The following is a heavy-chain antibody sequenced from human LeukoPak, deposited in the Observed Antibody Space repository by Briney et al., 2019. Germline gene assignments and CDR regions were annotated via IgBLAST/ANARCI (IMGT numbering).Heavy chain of an antibody. J-gene: IGHJ6*02. CDR3: ARDQNGGMDV. D-gene: IGHD1-1*01. Sequence: SETLSLTCAVYGGSFSGYYWSWIRQPPGKGLEWIGEINHSGSTNYNPSLKSRVTISVDTSKNQFSLKLSSVTAADTAVYYCARDQNGGMDVWGQGTTVTVSS. CDR2: INHSGST. CDR1: GGSFSGYY. V-gene: IGHV4-34*01.